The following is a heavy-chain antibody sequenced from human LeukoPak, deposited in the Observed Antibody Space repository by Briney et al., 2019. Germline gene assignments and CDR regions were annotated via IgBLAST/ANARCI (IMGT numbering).Heavy chain of an antibody. V-gene: IGHV3-30-3*01. CDR3: ARDKCPDY. CDR1: GFTFSSYA. J-gene: IGHJ4*02. CDR2: ISYDGSNK. Sequence: GRSLRLSCAASGFTFSSYAMHWVRQAPGKGLEWVAVISYDGSNKYYADSVKGRFTISRDNSKNTLYLQMNSLRAEDTAVYYCARDKCPDYWGQGTLVTVSS.